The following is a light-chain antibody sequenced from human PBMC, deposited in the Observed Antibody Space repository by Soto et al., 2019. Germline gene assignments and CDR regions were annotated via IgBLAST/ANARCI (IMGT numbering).Light chain of an antibody. CDR3: QPDKSYS. CDR1: QSINSW. J-gene: IGKJ1*01. Sequence: HRTQSPSPLSPSVEDRVTIRSRDRQSINSWLAWYQQNQAPAPKLLIDHASTLESGVPSRFSGSGSETEFTLNSISPQPDEFATYYWQPDKSYSFGQGTKVDI. CDR2: HAS. V-gene: IGKV1-5*01.